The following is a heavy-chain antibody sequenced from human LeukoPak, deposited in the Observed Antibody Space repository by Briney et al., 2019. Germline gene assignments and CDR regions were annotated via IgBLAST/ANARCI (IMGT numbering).Heavy chain of an antibody. CDR2: IRYDGSNK. D-gene: IGHD2-2*01. V-gene: IGHV3-30*02. CDR3: AKEELGYCSSTSCYPLGY. Sequence: PGGPLRLSCAASGFTFSSYGMHWVRQAPGKGLEWVAFIRYDGSNKYYADSVKGRFTISRDNSKNTLYLQMNSLRAEDTAVYYCAKEELGYCSSTSCYPLGYWGQGTLVTVSS. CDR1: GFTFSSYG. J-gene: IGHJ4*02.